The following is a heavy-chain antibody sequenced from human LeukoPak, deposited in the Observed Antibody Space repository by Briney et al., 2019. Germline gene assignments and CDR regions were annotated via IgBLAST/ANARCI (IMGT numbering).Heavy chain of an antibody. Sequence: GRSLRPSCAASGFTFSSYAMHWVRQAPGKGLEWVAVISYDGSNKYYADSVKGRFTISRDNSKNTLYLQMNSLRAEDTAVYYCASDLQYYDSSGYFDYWGQRTLVTVSS. CDR1: GFTFSSYA. CDR3: ASDLQYYDSSGYFDY. V-gene: IGHV3-30*01. CDR2: ISYDGSNK. J-gene: IGHJ4*02. D-gene: IGHD3-22*01.